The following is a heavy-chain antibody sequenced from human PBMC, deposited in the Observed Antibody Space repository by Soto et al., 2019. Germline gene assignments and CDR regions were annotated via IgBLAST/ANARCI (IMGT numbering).Heavy chain of an antibody. CDR3: ARDRLHTSSSITFDY. CDR1: GYTFTTYA. D-gene: IGHD6-6*01. CDR2: LRTYDGHT. Sequence: ASVKVSCKASGYTFTTYAISWVRQAPGQGLEWMGWLRTYDGHTDYAPNLRGRVTMTTDTSTNTAYMELRSLRSDDTAVYYCARDRLHTSSSITFDYWGPGALVTVSS. J-gene: IGHJ4*02. V-gene: IGHV1-18*04.